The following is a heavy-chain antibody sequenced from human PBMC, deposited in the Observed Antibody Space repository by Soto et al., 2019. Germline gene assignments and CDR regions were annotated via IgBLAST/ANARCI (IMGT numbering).Heavy chain of an antibody. D-gene: IGHD3-10*01. V-gene: IGHV1-18*01. CDR2: ISPYNDNT. CDR1: GYTFIKYG. Sequence: ASVKVSCKASGYTFIKYGIAWVRQAPGQGLEWMGWISPYNDNTIYAQKFQGRVTMTADKSTSTAYMELSSLRSEDTAIYYCASSYGSGYRAFDYWGQGALVTVSS. CDR3: ASSYGSGYRAFDY. J-gene: IGHJ4*02.